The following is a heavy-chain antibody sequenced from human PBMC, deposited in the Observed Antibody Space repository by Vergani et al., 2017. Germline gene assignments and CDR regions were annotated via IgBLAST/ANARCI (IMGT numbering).Heavy chain of an antibody. Sequence: QVPLVESGGGVVQPGRSLRLSCAASGFTFNQYGMHWFRQAPGKGLEWVAVTWYDGNNKQYADSVKGRFTISRDNSKSTMYLQMNSLRDEDTGVYYCARDLRLLYNRFDPWGQGTLVTVSS. D-gene: IGHD1-14*01. V-gene: IGHV3-33*01. CDR1: GFTFNQYG. CDR2: TWYDGNNK. J-gene: IGHJ5*02. CDR3: ARDLRLLYNRFDP.